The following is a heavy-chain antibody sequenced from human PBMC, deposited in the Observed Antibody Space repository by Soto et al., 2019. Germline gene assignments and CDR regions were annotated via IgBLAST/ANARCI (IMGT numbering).Heavy chain of an antibody. CDR1: GFTFSSYA. CDR3: AKLPQYDILTGYLNYFDY. D-gene: IGHD3-9*01. V-gene: IGHV3-23*01. Sequence: EVQLLESGGGLVQPGGSLRLSCAASGFTFSSYAMSWVRQAPGKGLEWVSAFRGDGTGAHYADSVKGRFTISRDNSKNHLYLHMNSLRAEDTAVYYCAKLPQYDILTGYLNYFDYWGQGTLVTVSS. CDR2: FRGDGTGA. J-gene: IGHJ4*02.